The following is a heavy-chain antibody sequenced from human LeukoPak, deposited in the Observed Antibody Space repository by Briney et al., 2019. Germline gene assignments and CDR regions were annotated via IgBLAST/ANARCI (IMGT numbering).Heavy chain of an antibody. CDR1: EFTFSTFT. V-gene: IGHV3-23*01. D-gene: IGHD3-10*01. J-gene: IGHJ5*02. CDR3: AKSSGSSQKGFDP. CDR2: ITGDGENT. Sequence: GGSLRLSCAASEFTFSTFTISWVRQAPGKGLEWVASITGDGENTYSADSVKGRFSISRDNSKDMLFLQMSSLRVDDTAIYFCAKSSGSSQKGFDPWGQGTLVTVSS.